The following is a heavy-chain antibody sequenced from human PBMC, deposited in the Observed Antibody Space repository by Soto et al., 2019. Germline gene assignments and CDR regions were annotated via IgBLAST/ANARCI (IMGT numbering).Heavy chain of an antibody. D-gene: IGHD5-18*01. CDR2: IYPGDSDT. CDR3: ARLDTAMVTDYYYGMDV. V-gene: IGHV5-51*01. Sequence: PGESLKISCKGSGYSFTSYWIGWVRQMPGKGLEWMGIIYPGDSDTRYSPSFQGQVTISADKSISTAYLQWSSLKASDTAMYYCARLDTAMVTDYYYGMDVWSQGTTVTVSS. J-gene: IGHJ6*02. CDR1: GYSFTSYW.